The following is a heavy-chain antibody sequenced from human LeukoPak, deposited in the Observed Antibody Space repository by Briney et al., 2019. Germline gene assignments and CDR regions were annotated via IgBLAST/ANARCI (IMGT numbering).Heavy chain of an antibody. D-gene: IGHD5-12*01. CDR2: IYYSGST. CDR3: ARSIVVTINPDY. V-gene: IGHV4-59*01. CDR1: GGSISSYY. J-gene: IGHJ4*02. Sequence: SETLSLTCTVSGGSISSYYWSWIRQPPGKGLEWIGYIYYSGSTNYNPSLKSRVTISVDTSKNQFSLKLSSVTAADTAVYYCARSIVVTINPDYWGQGTLVTVSS.